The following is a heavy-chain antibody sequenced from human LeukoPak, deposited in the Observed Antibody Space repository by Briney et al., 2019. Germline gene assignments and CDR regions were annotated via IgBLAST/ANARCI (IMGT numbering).Heavy chain of an antibody. CDR2: IIPIFGTA. V-gene: IGHV1-69*06. J-gene: IGHJ4*02. D-gene: IGHD3-3*01. Sequence: ASVKVSCKASGGTFSSYAISWVRQAPGQGLEWMGGIIPIFGTANYAQKFQGRVTITADKSTITAYMELSSLRSEDTAVYYCARDRYDFWSGHFDYWGQGTLVTVSS. CDR3: ARDRYDFWSGHFDY. CDR1: GGTFSSYA.